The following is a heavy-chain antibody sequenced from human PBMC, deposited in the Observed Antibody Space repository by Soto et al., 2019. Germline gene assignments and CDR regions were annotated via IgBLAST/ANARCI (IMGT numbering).Heavy chain of an antibody. V-gene: IGHV1-69*01. J-gene: IGHJ6*02. CDR3: ARSQGGSSSLDIYYYYYYGMDV. Sequence: QVQLVQSGAEVKKPGSSVKVSCKAPGGTFSSYAISWVRQAPGQGLEWMGGIIPICGTAKYAQKFQGRVTITADESTSTGYMELSSLRSEDTAVYYCARSQGGSSSLDIYYYYYYGMDVWGHGTTVTVSS. CDR2: IIPICGTA. CDR1: GGTFSSYA. D-gene: IGHD2-15*01.